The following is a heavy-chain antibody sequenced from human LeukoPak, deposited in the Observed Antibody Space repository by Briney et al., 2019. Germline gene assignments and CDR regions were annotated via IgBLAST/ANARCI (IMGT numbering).Heavy chain of an antibody. CDR2: ISSSSTYI. CDR1: GFTFSSYS. V-gene: IGHV3-21*01. Sequence: PGGSLRLSCAASGFTFSSYSMNWVRQAPGKGLEWVSSISSSSTYIFYADSVKGRFTVSRDNAKNSLYLQMNSLRAEDTAVYYCARGRGAGSTYYYYMDVWGKGATVTISS. CDR3: ARGRGAGSTYYYYMDV. D-gene: IGHD3-10*01. J-gene: IGHJ6*03.